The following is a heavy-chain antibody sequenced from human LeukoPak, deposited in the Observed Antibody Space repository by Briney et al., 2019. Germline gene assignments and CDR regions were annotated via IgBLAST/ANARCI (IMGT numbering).Heavy chain of an antibody. Sequence: PSETLSLTCTVSGGSISSGSYYWSWIRQPAGKGLEWIGRIYISGSTNYNPSLKSRVTMSVDTSKNQFSLKLSSVTAADTAVYYCARAPGNRGSSWYYGGAFDIWGQGTMVTVSS. CDR2: IYISGST. D-gene: IGHD6-13*01. CDR1: GGSISSGSYY. V-gene: IGHV4-61*02. CDR3: ARAPGNRGSSWYYGGAFDI. J-gene: IGHJ3*02.